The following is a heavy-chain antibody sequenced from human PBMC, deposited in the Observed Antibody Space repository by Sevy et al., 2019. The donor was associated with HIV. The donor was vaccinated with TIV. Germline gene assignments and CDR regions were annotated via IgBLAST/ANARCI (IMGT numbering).Heavy chain of an antibody. D-gene: IGHD2-8*01. J-gene: IGHJ5*02. CDR3: TRNGGAFDNGFDP. CDR1: GFTFNVYG. CDR2: TRYDGSTK. V-gene: IGHV3-30*02. Sequence: GGSLRLSCAASGFTFNVYGMHWVRQAPGKGLQWVAFTRYDGSTKYYADSVKGRFTISRDNAKNSLNLQMNSLGAEDTAVYYCTRNGGAFDNGFDPWGQGTLVTVSS.